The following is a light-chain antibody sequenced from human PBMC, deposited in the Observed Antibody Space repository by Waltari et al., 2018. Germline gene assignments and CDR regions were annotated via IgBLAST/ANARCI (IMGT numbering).Light chain of an antibody. J-gene: IGLJ3*02. V-gene: IGLV1-47*01. Sequence: QSVLTQPPSASGTPGQRVTISCSGSSSNIGSNYVYWYQQLPGTAPKLLIYRNNQRPSGVPDRVSGSKSGTSASLALSGLRSEDEADYYCAAWDDSLSGWVFGGGTKLTVL. CDR1: SSNIGSNY. CDR3: AAWDDSLSGWV. CDR2: RNN.